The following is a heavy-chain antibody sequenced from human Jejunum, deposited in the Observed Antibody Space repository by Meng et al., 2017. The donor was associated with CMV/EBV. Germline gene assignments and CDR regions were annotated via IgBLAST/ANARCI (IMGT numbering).Heavy chain of an antibody. CDR2: FYSSGTY. D-gene: IGHD1-26*01. CDR1: RGSVNNYF. CDR3: ARGPGASTREGFDY. J-gene: IGHJ4*02. V-gene: IGHV4-4*07. Sequence: QDQAPVLVMPSLTRSPTFTVSRGSVNNYFWSWIRPSAGKGLEWIGLFYSSGTYNYHPSSDSRVTMSLDTSKNQFSLNLRSVTAADTATYYCARGPGASTREGFDYWGLGTLVTVSS.